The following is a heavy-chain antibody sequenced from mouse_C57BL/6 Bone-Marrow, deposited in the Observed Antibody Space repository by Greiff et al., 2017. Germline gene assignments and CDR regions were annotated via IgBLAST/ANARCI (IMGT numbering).Heavy chain of an antibody. CDR2: ISSGGDYI. CDR3: TRGRDSSGYVPSYYAMDY. CDR1: EFTFSSYA. J-gene: IGHJ4*01. Sequence: EVKVVESGEGLVKPGGSLKLSCAASEFTFSSYAMSWVRQTPEKRLEWVAYISSGGDYIYYADTVKGRFTISRDNARNTLYLQMSSLKSEDTAMYYCTRGRDSSGYVPSYYAMDYWGQGTSVTVSS. V-gene: IGHV5-9-1*02. D-gene: IGHD3-2*02.